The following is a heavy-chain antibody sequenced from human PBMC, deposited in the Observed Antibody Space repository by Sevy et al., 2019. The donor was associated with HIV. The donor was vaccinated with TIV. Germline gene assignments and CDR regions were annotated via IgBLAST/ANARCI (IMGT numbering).Heavy chain of an antibody. CDR2: ISYDGSNK. Sequence: GGSLRLSCAASGFTFSSYAMHWVRQAPGKGLEWVAVISYDGSNKYYADSVKGRFTISRDNSKNTRYLQMNSLRAEDTAVYYCARDSLRLGYCSGGSCYSPQSYWGQGTLVTVSS. V-gene: IGHV3-30-3*01. CDR3: ARDSLRLGYCSGGSCYSPQSY. J-gene: IGHJ4*02. D-gene: IGHD2-15*01. CDR1: GFTFSSYA.